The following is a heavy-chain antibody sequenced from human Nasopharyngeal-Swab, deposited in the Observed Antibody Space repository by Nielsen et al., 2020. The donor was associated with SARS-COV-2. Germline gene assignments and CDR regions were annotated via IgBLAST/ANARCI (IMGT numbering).Heavy chain of an antibody. Sequence: GESLKISCAASGFTFPSYSMNWVRQAPGKGLEWVSSISRSGAYIFYADSVKGRFTISRDNTKNSLSLEMSSLRADDTAVYYCARGADAEAYCGGDCFSEYFFDSWGQGTLVTVSS. J-gene: IGHJ4*02. CDR1: GFTFPSYS. V-gene: IGHV3-21*01. CDR3: ARGADAEAYCGGDCFSEYFFDS. CDR2: ISRSGAYI. D-gene: IGHD2-21*02.